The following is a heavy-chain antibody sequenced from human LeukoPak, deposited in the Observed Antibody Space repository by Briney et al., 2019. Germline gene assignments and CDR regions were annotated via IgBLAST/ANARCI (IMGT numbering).Heavy chain of an antibody. CDR1: GYTFTGYY. CDR3: ARATGQYRPYYFDY. D-gene: IGHD1-1*01. Sequence: ASVKVSCKASGYTFTGYYMHLVRRAPGPGLEWMGWINPNSGGTNYAQKFQGRVTMTRDTSISTAYMELSRLRSDDTAVYYCARATGQYRPYYFDYWGQGTLVTVSS. CDR2: INPNSGGT. V-gene: IGHV1-2*02. J-gene: IGHJ4*02.